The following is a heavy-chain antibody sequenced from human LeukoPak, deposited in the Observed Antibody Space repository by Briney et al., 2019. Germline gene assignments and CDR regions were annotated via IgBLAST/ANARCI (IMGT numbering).Heavy chain of an antibody. V-gene: IGHV1-8*01. D-gene: IGHD3-10*01. CDR1: GYTFITYD. J-gene: IGHJ4*02. CDR2: MNPNSGNT. CDR3: ARSLGFGEPYFDY. Sequence: ASVKVSCKASGYTFITYDINWVRQAPGQGLEWMGWMNPNSGNTGYAQKFQGRVTITRDTSASTAYMELNSLRSEDMALYYCARSLGFGEPYFDYWGQGTLVTVSS.